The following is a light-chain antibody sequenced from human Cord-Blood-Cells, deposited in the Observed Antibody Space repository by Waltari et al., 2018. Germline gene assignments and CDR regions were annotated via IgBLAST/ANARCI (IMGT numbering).Light chain of an antibody. Sequence: SSELTQDPAVSVALGQTVRITCQGDSLRSYYASWYQQKPGQAPVLVIYGKNNRPSGSPDRFAGSSSGNTASLTITGAQAEDEADYYCNSRDSSGTHVVFGGGTKLTVL. CDR3: NSRDSSGTHVV. V-gene: IGLV3-19*01. J-gene: IGLJ2*01. CDR2: GKN. CDR1: SLRSYY.